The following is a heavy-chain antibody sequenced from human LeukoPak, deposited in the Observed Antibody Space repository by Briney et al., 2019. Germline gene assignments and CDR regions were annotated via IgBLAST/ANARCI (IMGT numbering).Heavy chain of an antibody. V-gene: IGHV3-23*01. CDR2: ISGSGGST. CDR3: AKSLTGSSAKNYYSYGMAA. J-gene: IGHJ6*02. D-gene: IGHD6-6*01. Sequence: GGSLRLSCAASGFTFSSYAMSWVRQAPGKGLEWVSAISGSGGSTYYADSVKGRFTISRDNSKNTLYLQMNSLRAEDTAVYYCAKSLTGSSAKNYYSYGMAAGAKGPRSPSP. CDR1: GFTFSSYA.